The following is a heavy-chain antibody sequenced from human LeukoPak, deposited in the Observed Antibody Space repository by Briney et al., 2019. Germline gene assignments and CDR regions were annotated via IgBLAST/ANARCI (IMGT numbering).Heavy chain of an antibody. V-gene: IGHV4-34*01. J-gene: IGHJ5*02. CDR1: GGSFSGYY. CDR2: INHSGST. Sequence: SETLSLTCAVYGGSFSGYYWSWIRQPPGKGLEGIGEINHSGSTNYNPSLKRRVTISVDTSKNQFSLKLSSVTAADTAVSYCARVEDTLRAIVVVTSHAPFDPWGQGTLVTVSS. D-gene: IGHD3-22*01. CDR3: ARVEDTLRAIVVVTSHAPFDP.